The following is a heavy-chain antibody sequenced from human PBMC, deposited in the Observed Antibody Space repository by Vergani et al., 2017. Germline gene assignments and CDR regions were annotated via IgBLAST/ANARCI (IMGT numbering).Heavy chain of an antibody. Sequence: EVQLLESGGGLVQPGGSLRLSCAASGFTFSSYAMSWVRQAPGKGLEWVSAISGSGGSTYYADSVKGRFTISRDTSKNTLYLQMNSLRTEDTAVYYCAKGRSYDFWSGYTPNWFDPWGQGTLVTVSS. CDR3: AKGRSYDFWSGYTPNWFDP. CDR2: ISGSGGST. D-gene: IGHD3-3*01. CDR1: GFTFSSYA. J-gene: IGHJ5*02. V-gene: IGHV3-23*01.